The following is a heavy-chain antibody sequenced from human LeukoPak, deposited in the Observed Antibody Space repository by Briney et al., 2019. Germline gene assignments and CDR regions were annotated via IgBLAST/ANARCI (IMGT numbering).Heavy chain of an antibody. CDR1: GITLSNYG. CDR2: ISGSGGST. J-gene: IGHJ4*02. V-gene: IGHV3-23*01. Sequence: GGSLRLSCAVSGITLSNYGMSWVRQAPGKGLEWVSAISGSGGSTYYADSVKGRFTISRDNSKNTLYLQMNSLRAEDTAVYYCAKHEDSSGYYFVGYWGQGTLVTVSS. CDR3: AKHEDSSGYYFVGY. D-gene: IGHD3-22*01.